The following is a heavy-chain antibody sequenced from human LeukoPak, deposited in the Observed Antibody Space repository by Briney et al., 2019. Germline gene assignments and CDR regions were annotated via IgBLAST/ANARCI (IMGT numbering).Heavy chain of an antibody. Sequence: GASVKVSCKASGYTFTSYYMHWVRQAPGQGLEWMGIINPSGGSTSYAQKLQGRVTMTTDTSTSTAYMELRSLRSDDTAVYYCARDKDSSGSLFDYWGQGTLVTVSS. J-gene: IGHJ4*02. V-gene: IGHV1-46*01. D-gene: IGHD3-22*01. CDR2: INPSGGST. CDR1: GYTFTSYY. CDR3: ARDKDSSGSLFDY.